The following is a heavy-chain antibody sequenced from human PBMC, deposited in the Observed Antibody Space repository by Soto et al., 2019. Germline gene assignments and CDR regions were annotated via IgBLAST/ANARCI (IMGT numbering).Heavy chain of an antibody. D-gene: IGHD5-18*01. J-gene: IGHJ4*02. CDR2: IYYSGST. V-gene: IGHV4-59*01. Sequence: AATLCLTCAVSGFTFSNYDWIWVRQPPGKGLEWIGYIYYSGSTNYNPSLKSRVTISVYTSKNQFSLKLSSVTAADTAVYYCAGGRDDSTFDYWGQGTLVTVSS. CDR3: AGGRDDSTFDY. CDR1: GFTFSNYD.